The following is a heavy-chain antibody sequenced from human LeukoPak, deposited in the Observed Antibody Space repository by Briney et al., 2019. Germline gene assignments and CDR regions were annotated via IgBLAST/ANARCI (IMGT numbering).Heavy chain of an antibody. V-gene: IGHV1-8*03. CDR3: ARTYYYDSSGYRKFDY. CDR1: GYTFTGYY. CDR2: MNPNSGNT. D-gene: IGHD3-22*01. Sequence: GASVKVSCKASGYTFTGYYMHWVRQAPGQGLEWMGWMNPNSGNTGYAQKFQGRVTITRNTSISTAYMELSSLRSEDTAVYYCARTYYYDSSGYRKFDYWGQGTLVTVSS. J-gene: IGHJ4*02.